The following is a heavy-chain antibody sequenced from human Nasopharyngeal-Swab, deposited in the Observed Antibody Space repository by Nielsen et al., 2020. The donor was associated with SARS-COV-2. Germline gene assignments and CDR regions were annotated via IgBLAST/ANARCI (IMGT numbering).Heavy chain of an antibody. Sequence: GGSLRLSCAASGFTFSSYWMHWVRQAPGKGLVWVSRINSDGSSTSYADSVKGRFTISRDNAKNTLYLQMNSLRAEDTAVYYCAIISHDYGDSFDYWGQGTLVTVSS. V-gene: IGHV3-74*01. CDR1: GFTFSSYW. D-gene: IGHD4-17*01. CDR2: INSDGSST. J-gene: IGHJ4*02. CDR3: AIISHDYGDSFDY.